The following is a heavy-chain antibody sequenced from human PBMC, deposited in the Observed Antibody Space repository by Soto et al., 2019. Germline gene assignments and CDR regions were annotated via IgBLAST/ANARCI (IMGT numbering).Heavy chain of an antibody. D-gene: IGHD3-3*01. CDR3: ARDRRFTSGYYYFYGMDV. Sequence: QVLLVESGGGVVQPGRSLRLSCTASGFTFSSYTLHWVRQAPGKGLEWVALISYDGESKYYADSVEGRFTISRDNSKNTLYLQMNSQRSEDTAVYYCARDRRFTSGYYYFYGMDVWGQGTTVTVSS. CDR2: ISYDGESK. V-gene: IGHV3-30*04. CDR1: GFTFSSYT. J-gene: IGHJ6*02.